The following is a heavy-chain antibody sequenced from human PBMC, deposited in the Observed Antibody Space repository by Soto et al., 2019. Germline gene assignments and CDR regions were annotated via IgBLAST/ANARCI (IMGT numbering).Heavy chain of an antibody. V-gene: IGHV1-69*05. CDR2: IIPIFGTA. J-gene: IGHJ6*02. CDR1: GGTFSSYA. CDR3: ARVGYGSGSYYPVEYYYYGMDV. Sequence: SVKVSCKASGGTFSSYAISWVRQAPGQGLEWMGGIIPIFGTANYAQKFQGRVTITTDASTSTAYMELRSLRSEDTAVYYCARVGYGSGSYYPVEYYYYGMDVWGQGTTVTVSS. D-gene: IGHD3-10*01.